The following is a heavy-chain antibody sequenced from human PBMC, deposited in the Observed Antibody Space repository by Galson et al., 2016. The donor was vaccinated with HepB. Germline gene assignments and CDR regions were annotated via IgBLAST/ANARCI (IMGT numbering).Heavy chain of an antibody. J-gene: IGHJ5*02. CDR1: GYVFTSYV. CDR3: VRCGTTQLTPTGT. V-gene: IGHV7-4-1*02. D-gene: IGHD4-23*01. CDR2: INTKPGNP. Sequence: SVKVSCKASGYVFTSYVMNWVRQAPGQSLEWMGWINTKPGNPMYAQAFTGRFVFSVDTSVSTAYLQISSLRPDDTAVYFCVRCGTTQLTPTGTWGQGALVTVSS.